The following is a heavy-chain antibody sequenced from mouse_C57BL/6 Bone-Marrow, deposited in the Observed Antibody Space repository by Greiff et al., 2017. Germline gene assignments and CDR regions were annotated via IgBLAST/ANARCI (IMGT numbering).Heavy chain of an antibody. Sequence: VQRVESGAELVRPGASVKLSCKASGYTFTDYYINWVKQRPGQGLEWIARIYPGSGNTYYNEKFKGKATLTAEKSSSTAYMQLSSLTSEDSAVYFCARSGYDEGGFDYWGQGTTLTVSS. CDR2: IYPGSGNT. CDR3: ARSGYDEGGFDY. V-gene: IGHV1-76*01. J-gene: IGHJ2*01. CDR1: GYTFTDYY. D-gene: IGHD3-1*01.